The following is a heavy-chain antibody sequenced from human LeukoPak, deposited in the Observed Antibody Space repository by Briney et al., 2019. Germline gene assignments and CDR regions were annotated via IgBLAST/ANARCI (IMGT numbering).Heavy chain of an antibody. J-gene: IGHJ4*02. CDR2: ISDSGST. CDR1: SGSISSTSYY. V-gene: IGHV4-61*05. D-gene: IGHD6-13*01. Sequence: SETLSLTCTVSSGSISSTSYYWGWIRQPPGKGLEGIGYISDSGSTNYNPSLKSRVTISIDTSKNQFSLKLSSVTAADTAVYYCARGYSSSWNYFDYWGQGTLVTVSS. CDR3: ARGYSSSWNYFDY.